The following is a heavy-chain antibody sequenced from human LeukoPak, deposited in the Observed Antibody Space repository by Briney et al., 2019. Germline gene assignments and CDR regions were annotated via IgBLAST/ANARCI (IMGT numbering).Heavy chain of an antibody. D-gene: IGHD3-10*01. V-gene: IGHV4-59*11. CDR1: GGSISGHH. J-gene: IGHJ4*02. CDR2: MYDSGNT. CDR3: ARGWRGDHFDY. Sequence: PSETLSLTCAVSGGSISGHHWSWIRQPPGKGLEWIGFMYDSGNTRYNLSLKSRVTISADTSKNQFSLKLTSVTAADTAVYYRARGWRGDHFDYWGQGTLVTVSS.